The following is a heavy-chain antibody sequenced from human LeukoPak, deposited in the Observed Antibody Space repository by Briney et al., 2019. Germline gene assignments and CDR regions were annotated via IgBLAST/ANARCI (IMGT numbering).Heavy chain of an antibody. J-gene: IGHJ4*02. D-gene: IGHD4-23*01. CDR2: ISGGGGST. Sequence: GGSLRLSCAASGFTFTNYAMSWVRQAPGKGLEWVSGISGGGGSTYYADSVKGRFTISKDNSKNTLYLQMNSLRAEDTAVYYCARVDGGSDYWGQGTLVTVSS. CDR3: ARVDGGSDY. V-gene: IGHV3-23*01. CDR1: GFTFTNYA.